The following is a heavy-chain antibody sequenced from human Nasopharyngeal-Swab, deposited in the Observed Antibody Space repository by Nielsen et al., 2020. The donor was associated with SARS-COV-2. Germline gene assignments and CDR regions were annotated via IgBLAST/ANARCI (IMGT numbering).Heavy chain of an antibody. CDR1: GFTFSDHY. J-gene: IGHJ6*02. CDR3: ARGATIFGVVLGDSYGMDV. Sequence: GESLKISCAASGFTFSDHYMDWVRQAPGKGLEWVGRTRNKANSYTTEYAASVKGRFTISRDDSENSVYLQMNSLKTADTAVYYCARGATIFGVVLGDSYGMDVWGQGTTVTVSS. D-gene: IGHD3-3*01. V-gene: IGHV3-72*01. CDR2: TRNKANSYTT.